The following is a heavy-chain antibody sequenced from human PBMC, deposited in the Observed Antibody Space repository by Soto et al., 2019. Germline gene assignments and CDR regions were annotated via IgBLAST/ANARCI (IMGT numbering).Heavy chain of an antibody. CDR2: IYYSGST. CDR3: ARSKPGGIAAAGPYFDY. Sequence: QVQLQESGPGLVKPSQTLSLTCTVSGGSISSGGYYWSWIRQHPGKGLEWIGYIYYSGSTYYNPSLKSRVTISVDTSKNQFSLKLSAVTAEDTAVYYCARSKPGGIAAAGPYFDYWGQGTLVTVSS. CDR1: GGSISSGGYY. J-gene: IGHJ4*02. D-gene: IGHD6-13*01. V-gene: IGHV4-31*03.